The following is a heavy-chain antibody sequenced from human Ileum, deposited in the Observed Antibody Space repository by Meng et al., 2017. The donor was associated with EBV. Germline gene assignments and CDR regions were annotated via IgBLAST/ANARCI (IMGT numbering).Heavy chain of an antibody. J-gene: IGHJ4*02. CDR3: ARGSHYTWDV. CDR2: IFHAGNT. Sequence: HVQLRESGPGLTKPSGTLALPCGVSGDSIISTDTWWSWVRQPPGKGLEWIGEIFHAGNTNYNPSLKSQVTMSVDTSKNQFSLNLSSVTAADSAVYYCARGSHYTWDVWGQGTLVTVSS. V-gene: IGHV4-4*02. D-gene: IGHD3-16*01. CDR1: GDSIISTDTW.